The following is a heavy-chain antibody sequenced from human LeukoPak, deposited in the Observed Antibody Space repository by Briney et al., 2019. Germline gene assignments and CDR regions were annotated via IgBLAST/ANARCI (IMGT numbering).Heavy chain of an antibody. CDR3: VRLVSATGNFDF. V-gene: IGHV4-39*07. Sequence: SETLSLTCSVSGGSISSSGYYWGWIRQPPGKGLEWIETIDYSKDTYYNPSLNSRVTISMDTSKNQFYLKLRSVTAADTAVYFCVRLVSATGNFDFWGQGALVTVSS. CDR2: IDYSKDT. D-gene: IGHD1-1*01. J-gene: IGHJ4*02. CDR1: GGSISSSGYY.